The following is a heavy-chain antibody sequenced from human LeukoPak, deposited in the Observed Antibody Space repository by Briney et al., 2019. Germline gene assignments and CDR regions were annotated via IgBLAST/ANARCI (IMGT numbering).Heavy chain of an antibody. V-gene: IGHV4-30-4*01. CDR2: IYYSGST. D-gene: IGHD5-12*01. Sequence: SETLSLTCTVSGGSISSGDYYWSWIRQPPGKGLEWIGYIYYSGSTYYNPSLRSRVTISVDTSKNQFSLKLSSVTAADTAVYYCARDRGDAFDIWGQGTMVTVSS. CDR3: ARDRGDAFDI. CDR1: GGSISSGDYY. J-gene: IGHJ3*02.